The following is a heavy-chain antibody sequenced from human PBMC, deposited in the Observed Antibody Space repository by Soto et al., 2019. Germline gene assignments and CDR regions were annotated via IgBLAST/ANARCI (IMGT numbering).Heavy chain of an antibody. V-gene: IGHV3-30*18. CDR2: ISYDGSNK. CDR3: AKDTYYHDSSGYYTFDY. Sequence: GGSLRLSCAASGFIFRSYGMHWVRQAPGKGLEWGAAISYDGSNKFYVDPVKGRFTISRDNSKNTVDLQMNSLRVEDTAVFYCAKDTYYHDSSGYYTFDYWGQGTLVTAPQ. J-gene: IGHJ4*02. D-gene: IGHD3-22*01. CDR1: GFIFRSYG.